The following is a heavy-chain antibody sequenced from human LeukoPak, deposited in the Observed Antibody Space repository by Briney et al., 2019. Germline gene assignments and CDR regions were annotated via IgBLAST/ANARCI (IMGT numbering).Heavy chain of an antibody. CDR3: VRLEQGNYFDN. CDR1: GLIVSTNY. Sequence: GGSLRLSCAASGLIVSTNYMSWVRQAPGKGLEWVSVIYPGGSTYYGDSVKGRFTISRDNSKNTLYLQMNSLRDEDTAVYYCVRLEQGNYFDNWGQGTLVTVSS. J-gene: IGHJ4*02. D-gene: IGHD1-1*01. V-gene: IGHV3-53*01. CDR2: IYPGGST.